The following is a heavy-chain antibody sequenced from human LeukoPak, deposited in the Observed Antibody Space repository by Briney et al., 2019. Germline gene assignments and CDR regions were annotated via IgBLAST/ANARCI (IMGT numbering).Heavy chain of an antibody. CDR1: GDTFTNYW. V-gene: IGHV1-46*01. J-gene: IGHJ4*02. Sequence: GASVKVSCKTSGDTFTNYWVHWVRQAPGQGLQWMGFINAGGGATTYAQNFQGRVTMTRDTSSSTVYLDLSSLRSEDTAVYYCARGVYYNHSGGYYDFDYWGQGTLVTVSS. CDR3: ARGVYYNHSGGYYDFDY. CDR2: INAGGGAT. D-gene: IGHD3-22*01.